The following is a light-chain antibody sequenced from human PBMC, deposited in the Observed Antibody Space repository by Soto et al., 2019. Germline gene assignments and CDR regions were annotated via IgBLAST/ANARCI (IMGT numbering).Light chain of an antibody. V-gene: IGKV1-12*01. CDR3: QQAISFPIT. J-gene: IGKJ5*01. Sequence: DIQMTQCPSSVSASIGYRVSITCRAIQGISTYLGWYQQKPGKAPKLLIYAASSLQTGVPSRFSGSGSGTDFTLTISSLQPEDFGTYYCQQAISFPITFGQGTRLEI. CDR1: QGISTY. CDR2: AAS.